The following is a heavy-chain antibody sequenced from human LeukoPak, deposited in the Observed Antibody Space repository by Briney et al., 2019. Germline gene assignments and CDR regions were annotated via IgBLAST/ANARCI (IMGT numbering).Heavy chain of an antibody. D-gene: IGHD3-3*01. Sequence: KPGGSLRLSCAASGFTFSSYSMNWVRQAPGKGLEWVSSISSSSSYIYYAYSVKGRFTISRDNAKNSLYLQMNSLRAEDTAVYYCAREFQYYDFWSGYYLFDPWGQGTLVTVSS. J-gene: IGHJ5*02. CDR1: GFTFSSYS. CDR2: ISSSSSYI. V-gene: IGHV3-21*01. CDR3: AREFQYYDFWSGYYLFDP.